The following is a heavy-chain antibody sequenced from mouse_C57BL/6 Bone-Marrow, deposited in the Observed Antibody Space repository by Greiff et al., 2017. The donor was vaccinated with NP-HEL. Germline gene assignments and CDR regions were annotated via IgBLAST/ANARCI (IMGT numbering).Heavy chain of an antibody. CDR2: IYPRSGNT. CDR3: ATVYDGYYLYWYFDV. Sequence: VQLQQSGAELARPGASVKLSCKASGYTFTSYGISWVKQRTGQGLEWIGEIYPRSGNTYYNEKFKGKATLTADKSSSTAYMELRSLTSEDSAVYFCATVYDGYYLYWYFDVWGIGTTVTVSS. V-gene: IGHV1-81*01. D-gene: IGHD2-3*01. J-gene: IGHJ1*03. CDR1: GYTFTSYG.